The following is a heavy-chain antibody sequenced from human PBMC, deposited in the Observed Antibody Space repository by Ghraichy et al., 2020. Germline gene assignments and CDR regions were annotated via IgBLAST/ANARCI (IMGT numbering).Heavy chain of an antibody. CDR1: GGSISSSSYY. V-gene: IGHV4-39*07. CDR2: IYYSGST. J-gene: IGHJ4*02. D-gene: IGHD6-13*01. Sequence: SETLSLTCTVSGGSISSSSYYWGWIRQPPGKGLEWIGSIYYSGSTYYNPSLKSRVTISVDTSKNQFSLKLSSVTAADTAVYYCATGIAAATDYWGQGTLVTVSS. CDR3: ATGIAAATDY.